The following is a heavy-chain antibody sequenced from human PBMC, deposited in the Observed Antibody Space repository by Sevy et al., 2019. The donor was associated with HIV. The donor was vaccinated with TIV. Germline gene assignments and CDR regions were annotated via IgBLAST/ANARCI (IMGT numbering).Heavy chain of an antibody. Sequence: GGSLRLSCAVSGFSFDSYGMTWVRQAPGKGLEWVSGISGSGTRTYYADSVKGRFSISRDNSKNRLYLQMNSLRSEDNALYYRGKGGGGHYDPDEIGYYFYYYNMDVWGKGTTVTVSS. V-gene: IGHV3-23*01. CDR3: GKGGGGHYDPDEIGYYFYYYNMDV. J-gene: IGHJ6*03. CDR1: GFSFDSYG. D-gene: IGHD3-22*01. CDR2: ISGSGTRT.